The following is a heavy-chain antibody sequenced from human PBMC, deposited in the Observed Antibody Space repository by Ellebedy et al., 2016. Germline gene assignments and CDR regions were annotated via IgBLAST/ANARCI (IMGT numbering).Heavy chain of an antibody. Sequence: GESLKISXAASGFTFSSYGMHWVRQAPGKGLEWVAVIWYDGSNKYYADSVKGRFTISRDNSKDTLYLQMNSLRAEDTAVYYCASGSDYVGTRIDYWGQGTLVTVSS. V-gene: IGHV3-33*01. D-gene: IGHD4-17*01. J-gene: IGHJ4*02. CDR1: GFTFSSYG. CDR2: IWYDGSNK. CDR3: ASGSDYVGTRIDY.